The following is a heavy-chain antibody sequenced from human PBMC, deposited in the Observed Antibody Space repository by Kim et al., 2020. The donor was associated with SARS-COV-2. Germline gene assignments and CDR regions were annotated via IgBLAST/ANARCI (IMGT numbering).Heavy chain of an antibody. V-gene: IGHV4-59*01. CDR2: IFHSGRT. CDR1: GDSIRGYY. D-gene: IGHD5-18*01. Sequence: SETLSLTCTVSGDSIRGYYWSWMRQPPGKGLEWIGYIFHSGRTNYNPSLKSRVTISLDTSKSQYSLRLSSMTAADTAVYYCASVLDSVILSYWYFSLWGRGTLVTVSS. CDR3: ASVLDSVILSYWYFSL. J-gene: IGHJ2*01.